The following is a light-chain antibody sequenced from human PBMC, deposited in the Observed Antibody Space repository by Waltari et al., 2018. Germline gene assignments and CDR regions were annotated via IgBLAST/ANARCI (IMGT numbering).Light chain of an antibody. J-gene: IGKJ4*01. CDR3: QQYYSTPLT. Sequence: DIVMTQSPDSLAVSRGERATINCKSSQRVLYSSHNKDYLAWYQQKPGQPPKLLIYWASTRESGVPDRFSGSGSGTDFTLTISSLQAEDVAVYYCQQYYSTPLTFGGGTKVEIK. V-gene: IGKV4-1*01. CDR1: QRVLYSSHNKDY. CDR2: WAS.